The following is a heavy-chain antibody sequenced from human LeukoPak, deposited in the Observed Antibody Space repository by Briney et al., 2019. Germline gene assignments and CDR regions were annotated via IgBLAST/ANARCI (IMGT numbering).Heavy chain of an antibody. V-gene: IGHV6-1*01. CDR2: TYYRSKWYN. Sequence: SQTLSLTCAISGDSVSSNSAAWNWIRQSPSRGLEWLGRTYYRSKWYNDYAVSVKSRITINPDTSKNQFSLQLNSVTPEDTAVYYCARAWGFYGDLTFYYYGMDVWGQGTTVTVSS. D-gene: IGHD4-17*01. CDR3: ARAWGFYGDLTFYYYGMDV. J-gene: IGHJ6*02. CDR1: GDSVSSNSAA.